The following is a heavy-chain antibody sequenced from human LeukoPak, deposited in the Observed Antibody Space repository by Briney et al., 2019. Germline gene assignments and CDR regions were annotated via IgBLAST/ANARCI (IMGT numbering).Heavy chain of an antibody. D-gene: IGHD7-27*01. J-gene: IGHJ4*02. V-gene: IGHV1-2*02. Sequence: GASVKVSCKASGYTFTGYYMHWVRQAPGQGLEWMGWINPNSGGTNYAQKLQGRVTMTTDTSTSTAYMELRSLRSDDTAVYYCARVGHWGYYFDYWGQGTLVTVSS. CDR1: GYTFTGYY. CDR2: INPNSGGT. CDR3: ARVGHWGYYFDY.